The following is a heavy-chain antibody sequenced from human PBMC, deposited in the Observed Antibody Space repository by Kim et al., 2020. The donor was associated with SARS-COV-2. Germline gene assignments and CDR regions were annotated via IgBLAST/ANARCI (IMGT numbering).Heavy chain of an antibody. CDR3: TRTKAGLFDY. CDR2: YK. J-gene: IGHJ4*02. V-gene: IGHV6-1*01. D-gene: IGHD6-13*01. Sequence: YKAYAVSVKSRITINPDTSKNQFSLQLNSVTPEDTAVYYCTRTKAGLFDYWGQGTLVTVSS.